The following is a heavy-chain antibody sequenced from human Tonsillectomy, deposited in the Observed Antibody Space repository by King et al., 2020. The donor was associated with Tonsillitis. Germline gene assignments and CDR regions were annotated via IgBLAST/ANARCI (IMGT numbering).Heavy chain of an antibody. J-gene: IGHJ4*02. CDR3: ARDGVVVNY. Sequence: VQLQQWGAGLLKPSETLSLTCAVYGGSFSGYNWSWIRQPPGKGLEWIGEINHSGSTNYNPSLKRRVIISVDTSKNQFSLKLSSVTAADTAVYYCARDGVVVNYWGQGTLVTVSS. D-gene: IGHD2-21*01. CDR2: INHSGST. CDR1: GGSFSGYN. V-gene: IGHV4-34*01.